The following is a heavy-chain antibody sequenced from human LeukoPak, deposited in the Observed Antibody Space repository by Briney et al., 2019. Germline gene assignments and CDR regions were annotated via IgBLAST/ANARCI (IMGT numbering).Heavy chain of an antibody. Sequence: SETLSLTCTVSGGSISSYYWSWIRQPAGKGLEWIGRFYNSGNTNYNPSLKSRVTMSVDTSKNQFSLKLSSVAAADTAVYFCARDRGGVPSAKGAFYFDYWGKGTAVTVSS. CDR2: FYNSGNT. CDR3: ARDRGGVPSAKGAFYFDY. J-gene: IGHJ4*03. V-gene: IGHV4-4*07. CDR1: GGSISSYY. D-gene: IGHD2-2*01.